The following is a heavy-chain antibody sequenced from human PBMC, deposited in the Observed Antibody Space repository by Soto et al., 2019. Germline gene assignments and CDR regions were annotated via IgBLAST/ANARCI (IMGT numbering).Heavy chain of an antibody. Sequence: EVQLVESGGGLVRPGGSLRLSCAASGFTVSSNYMSWVRQAPGKGLEWVSVIYSGGSTYYAVSGKGRFTISRDTSKNTLHLHMSRLTPEDTAVDYCAIDMRIAGAGAWWVARWCQGTRVTVSS. D-gene: IGHD6-13*01. V-gene: IGHV3-66*01. CDR3: AIDMRIAGAGAWWVAR. CDR2: IYSGGST. J-gene: IGHJ5*02. CDR1: GFTVSSNY.